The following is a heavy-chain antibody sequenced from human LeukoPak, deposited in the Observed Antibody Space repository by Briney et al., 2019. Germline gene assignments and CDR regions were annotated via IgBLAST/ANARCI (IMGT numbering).Heavy chain of an antibody. J-gene: IGHJ4*02. Sequence: GGSLRLSCAASGFTFSSYGMHWVRQAPGKGLEWVAVISYDGSNKYYADSVKGRFTISRDNSENTLYLQMNSLRAEDTAVYYCAKDGVDYYGSGSLDYWGQGTLVTVSS. CDR2: ISYDGSNK. CDR3: AKDGVDYYGSGSLDY. D-gene: IGHD3-10*01. V-gene: IGHV3-30*18. CDR1: GFTFSSYG.